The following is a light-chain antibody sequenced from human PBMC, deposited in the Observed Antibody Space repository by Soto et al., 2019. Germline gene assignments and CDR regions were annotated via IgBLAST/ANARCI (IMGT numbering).Light chain of an antibody. J-gene: IGKJ4*01. CDR1: QSMFTY. CDR2: AAS. V-gene: IGKV1-39*01. Sequence: DIQMTQSPSSLSASVGDRVTISCPASQSMFTYLNWYQQKPGKAPKLLIYAASSLQSGVPSRFSGSGSGTDFTLTISSLQPEDSVTYYCQQSYNTPLTFGGGTKVEIK. CDR3: QQSYNTPLT.